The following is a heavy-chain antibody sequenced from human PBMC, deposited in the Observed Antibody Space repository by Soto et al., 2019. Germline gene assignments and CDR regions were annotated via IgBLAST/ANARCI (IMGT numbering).Heavy chain of an antibody. CDR3: ATQRLSSSWYWVY. Sequence: EVQLLESGGGLVQPGGSLRLSCAASGFTFSSYAMSWVRQAPGKGLEWVSAISGSGGSTYYADSVKGRFTISRDNSKNTLYLQMNSLRAEDTAVYYCATQRLSSSWYWVYWGQGTLVTVSS. D-gene: IGHD6-13*01. CDR2: ISGSGGST. V-gene: IGHV3-23*01. CDR1: GFTFSSYA. J-gene: IGHJ4*02.